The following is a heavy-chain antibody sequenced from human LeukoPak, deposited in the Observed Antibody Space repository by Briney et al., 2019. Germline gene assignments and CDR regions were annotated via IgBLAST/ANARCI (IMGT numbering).Heavy chain of an antibody. D-gene: IGHD2-15*01. CDR1: GFTFSSYS. CDR2: ISSSSSYI. J-gene: IGHJ4*02. V-gene: IGHV3-21*01. Sequence: GGSLRLSCAASGFTFSSYSINWVRQAPGKGLEWVSSISSSSSYIYYADSVKGRFTISRDNAKNSLYLQMNSLRAEDTAVYYCARTCSGGSCYGYWGQGTLVTVSS. CDR3: ARTCSGGSCYGY.